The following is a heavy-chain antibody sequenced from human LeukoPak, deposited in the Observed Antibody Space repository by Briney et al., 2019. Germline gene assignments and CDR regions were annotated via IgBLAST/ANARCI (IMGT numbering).Heavy chain of an antibody. D-gene: IGHD6-19*01. Sequence: ASVKVSCKASGGTFSSYATSWVRQAPGQGLEWMGRIIPILGIANYAQKFQGRVTITADKSTSTAYMELSSLRSEDTAVYYCARAASSGWQIFDYWGQGTLVTVSS. CDR1: GGTFSSYA. CDR3: ARAASSGWQIFDY. CDR2: IIPILGIA. J-gene: IGHJ4*02. V-gene: IGHV1-69*04.